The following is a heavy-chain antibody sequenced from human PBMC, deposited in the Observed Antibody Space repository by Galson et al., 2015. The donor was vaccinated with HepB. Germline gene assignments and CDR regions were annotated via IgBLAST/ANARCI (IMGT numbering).Heavy chain of an antibody. Sequence: SVKVSCKASGYTFTSYGISWVRQAPGQGLEWMGWISAYNGNTNYAQKLQGRVTMTTDTSTSTAYMELRSLRSDDTAVYYCARQSWYYDSSGYQYFQHWGQGTLVTVSS. CDR3: ARQSWYYDSSGYQYFQH. V-gene: IGHV1-18*01. CDR1: GYTFTSYG. CDR2: ISAYNGNT. D-gene: IGHD3-22*01. J-gene: IGHJ1*01.